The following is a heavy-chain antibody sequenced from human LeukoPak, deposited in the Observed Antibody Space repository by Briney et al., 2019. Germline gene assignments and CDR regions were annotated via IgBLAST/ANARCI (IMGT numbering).Heavy chain of an antibody. CDR2: ISGSGGST. Sequence: GGSLRLSCAASGFTFSSYAMSWVRQAPGKGLEWVSAISGSGGSTYYADSVKGRFTISRDNSKNTLYLQMNSLRAEDTAVYYRAKNFAYYDFWSGPNGVYNWFDPWGQGTLVTVSS. J-gene: IGHJ5*02. CDR1: GFTFSSYA. CDR3: AKNFAYYDFWSGPNGVYNWFDP. V-gene: IGHV3-23*01. D-gene: IGHD3-3*01.